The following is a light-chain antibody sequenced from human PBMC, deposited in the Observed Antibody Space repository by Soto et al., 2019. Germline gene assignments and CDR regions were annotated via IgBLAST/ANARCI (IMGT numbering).Light chain of an antibody. V-gene: IGKV3-11*01. CDR3: QQRNIWPPVT. J-gene: IGKJ5*01. CDR1: PSVTNH. CDR2: GAF. Sequence: EIVLTQSPATLSLSPGERATLSCRASPSVTNHLAWYQQKPGQPPRLLIYGAFIRADGIPDRFSGSGSGTDLTLTISSLEPEDSAVYYCQQRNIWPPVTFGQGTRLEIK.